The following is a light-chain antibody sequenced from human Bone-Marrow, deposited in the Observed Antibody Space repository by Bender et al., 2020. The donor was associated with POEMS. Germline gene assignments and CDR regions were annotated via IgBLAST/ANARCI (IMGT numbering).Light chain of an antibody. CDR3: CSYAGSYTWV. CDR2: EVN. J-gene: IGLJ3*02. Sequence: QSALTQPASVSGSPGQSITISCTGTTSDVGSFNLVSWYQQHPGKAPKLMIYEVNKRPSGVPDRFSGSKSGNTASLTISGLQAEDEADYSCCSYAGSYTWVFGGGTKLTVL. CDR1: TSDVGSFNL. V-gene: IGLV2-23*02.